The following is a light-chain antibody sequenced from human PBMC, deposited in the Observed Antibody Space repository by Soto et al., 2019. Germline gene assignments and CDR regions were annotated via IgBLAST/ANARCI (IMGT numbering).Light chain of an antibody. CDR1: SSDVGSNDL. J-gene: IGLJ2*01. Sequence: QPASVSGSPGQSITISCTGTSSDVGSNDLVSWYQQHPGKAPKLMIYEGSKRPSGVSNRFSGSKSGNTASLTISGLQAEDEADYYCCSYAGSGTFVVFGGGTKLTVL. CDR2: EGS. CDR3: CSYAGSGTFVV. V-gene: IGLV2-23*01.